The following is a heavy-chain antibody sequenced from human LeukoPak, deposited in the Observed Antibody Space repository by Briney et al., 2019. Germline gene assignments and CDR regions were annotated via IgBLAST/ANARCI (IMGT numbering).Heavy chain of an antibody. CDR3: AREHDLGYCSGAKCYGGGYFDN. Sequence: SLKVSCKASGYIFIDYYLHWVRLVPGHGLEWIGWISPNTGGTNFAQKFQGRVTMTGDTSMDTVYMEVTRLTSDDTALYYCAREHDLGYCSGAKCYGGGYFDNWGQGTLVTVSS. V-gene: IGHV1-2*02. D-gene: IGHD2-15*01. CDR1: GYIFIDYY. J-gene: IGHJ4*02. CDR2: ISPNTGGT.